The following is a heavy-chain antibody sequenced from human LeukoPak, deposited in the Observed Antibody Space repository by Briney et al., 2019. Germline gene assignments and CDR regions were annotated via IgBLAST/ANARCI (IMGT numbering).Heavy chain of an antibody. Sequence: SSETLSLTCTVSGYSIRSGYYWGWIRQPPGKGLEWIGSIYHSGANYYNPSLNSRVTMSVDTSKNQFSLNLSSVTAADTAVYYCARRRSGYYYRDIDYWGQGTLVTVSS. D-gene: IGHD3-22*01. CDR1: GYSIRSGYY. V-gene: IGHV4-38-2*02. J-gene: IGHJ4*02. CDR2: IYHSGAN. CDR3: ARRRSGYYYRDIDY.